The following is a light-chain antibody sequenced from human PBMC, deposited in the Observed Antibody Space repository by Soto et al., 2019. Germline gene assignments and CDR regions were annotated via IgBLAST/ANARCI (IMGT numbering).Light chain of an antibody. V-gene: IGKV1-12*01. CDR2: AAS. CDR3: QQANSFTIT. CDR1: QGISSW. Sequence: DIHMTQSPSSVSASVGDIFTITCRASQGISSWLAWYQKKPVQAPNPLIYAASSLQSGVPSRLSGSEYGTDLTLTISSMQTEDCAIYFCQQANSFTITFGHGTRLEIK. J-gene: IGKJ5*01.